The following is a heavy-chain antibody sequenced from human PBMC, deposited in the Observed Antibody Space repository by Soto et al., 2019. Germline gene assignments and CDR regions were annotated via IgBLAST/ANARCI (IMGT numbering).Heavy chain of an antibody. J-gene: IGHJ4*02. D-gene: IGHD1-1*01. CDR3: AAWGTRWLQSPFDY. CDR2: FDPEDGET. V-gene: IGHV1-24*01. CDR1: GHTLTELY. Sequence: QVQVVQSGAEVKKPGASVKVSCRVSGHTLTELYMHWVRQAPGKGLEWMGGFDPEDGETIYAQKFQGRVTMTEDTSTDTAYMELGSLRSEDTAVYYCAAWGTRWLQSPFDYWGQGTLVTVSS.